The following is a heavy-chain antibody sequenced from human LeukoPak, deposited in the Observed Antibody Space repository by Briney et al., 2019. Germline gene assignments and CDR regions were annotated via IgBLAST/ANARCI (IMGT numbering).Heavy chain of an antibody. D-gene: IGHD1-7*01. Sequence: ASVKVSCKASGYTFTSYGISWVRQAPGQGLEWMGWISANDGNTDYPQKLQGRVTMTTDTSTSTAYMELRSLRSDDTAVYYCARQTITGTTGDDYWGQGTLVTVSS. V-gene: IGHV1-18*01. CDR3: ARQTITGTTGDDY. CDR1: GYTFTSYG. CDR2: ISANDGNT. J-gene: IGHJ4*02.